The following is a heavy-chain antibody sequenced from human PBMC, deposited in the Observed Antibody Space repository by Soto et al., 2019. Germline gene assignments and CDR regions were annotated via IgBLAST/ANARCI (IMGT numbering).Heavy chain of an antibody. V-gene: IGHV4-4*07. CDR2: IYTSGST. CDR3: ARGGSYDKYYYYYGMDV. Sequence: QVQLQESGPGLVKPSETLSLTCTVSGGSISSYYWSWIRQPAGKGLEWIGRIYTSGSTNYNPSLKSRVTMSVDTSKNQVSLKLSSVTAADTAVYYCARGGSYDKYYYYYGMDVWGQGTTVTVSS. D-gene: IGHD5-18*01. CDR1: GGSISSYY. J-gene: IGHJ6*02.